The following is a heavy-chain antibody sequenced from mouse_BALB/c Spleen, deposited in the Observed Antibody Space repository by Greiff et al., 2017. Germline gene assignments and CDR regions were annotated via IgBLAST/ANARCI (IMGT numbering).Heavy chain of an antibody. J-gene: IGHJ4*01. D-gene: IGHD1-1*01. V-gene: IGHV2-9*02. CDR3: ARAPFTTVVANDAMDY. CDR1: GFSLTSYG. CDR2: IWAGGST. Sequence: VQLQESGPGLVAPSQSLSITCTVSGFSLTSYGVHWVRQPPGKGLEWLGVIWAGGSTNYNSALMSRLSISKDNSKSQVFLKMNSLQTDDTAMYYCARAPFTTVVANDAMDYWGQGTSVTVSS.